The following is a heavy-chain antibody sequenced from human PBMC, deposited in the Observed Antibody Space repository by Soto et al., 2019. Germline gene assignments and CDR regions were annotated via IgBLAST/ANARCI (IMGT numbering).Heavy chain of an antibody. CDR1: GGSISSYY. V-gene: IGHV4-59*08. D-gene: IGHD2-15*01. J-gene: IGHJ4*02. CDR2: IYYSGSS. Sequence: SETLSLTCTVSGGSISSYYWSWIRQPPGKGLEWIGYIYYSGSSNYNPSLKSRVTISVDTSKNQFSLKLSSVTAADTAVYYCARRYGGNFDSWGQGTLGTCSS. CDR3: ARRYGGNFDS.